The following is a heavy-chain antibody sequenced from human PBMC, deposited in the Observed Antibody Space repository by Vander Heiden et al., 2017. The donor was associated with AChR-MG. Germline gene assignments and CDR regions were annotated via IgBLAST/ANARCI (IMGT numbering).Heavy chain of an antibody. CDR2: ISWNSGSI. Sequence: EVQLVESGGGLVQPGRSLRLSCAASGFTFDDYAMHWVRQAPGKGLEWVSGISWNSGSIGYADSVKGRFTISRDNAKNSLYLQMNSLRAEDTALYYCAKDRGEGGNWNKYYYYYGMDVWGQGTTVTVSS. CDR3: AKDRGEGGNWNKYYYYYGMDV. D-gene: IGHD1-20*01. J-gene: IGHJ6*02. CDR1: GFTFDDYA. V-gene: IGHV3-9*01.